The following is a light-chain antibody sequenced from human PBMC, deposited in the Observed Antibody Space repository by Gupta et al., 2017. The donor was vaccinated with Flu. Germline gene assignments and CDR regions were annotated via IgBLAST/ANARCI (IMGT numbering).Light chain of an antibody. CDR3: QVWESISDQLV. J-gene: IGLJ3*02. V-gene: IGLV3-21*03. CDR1: NIEKTS. CDR2: EED. Sequence: GKTGKIPCGGNNIEKTSLHWYLQKPGQAPVVVVYEEDDRPSGIPGRFSGHKSGNTATLIISRVEDGDEADYYCQVWESISDQLVFGGGTKLTVL.